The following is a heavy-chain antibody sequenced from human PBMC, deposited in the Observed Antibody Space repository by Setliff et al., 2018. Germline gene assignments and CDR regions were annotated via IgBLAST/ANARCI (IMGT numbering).Heavy chain of an antibody. J-gene: IGHJ6*03. V-gene: IGHV4-31*03. CDR2: IYYSGSTS. CDR1: GGSISSGGYY. Sequence: PSETLSLTCTVSGGSISSGGYYWSWIRQHPGKGLEWIGYIYYSGSTSYYNPSLKSRVTISVDTSKNQFSLKLSSVTAADTAVYYCATRKSSGRLYYMDVWGKGTTVTGSS. CDR3: ATRKSSGRLYYMDV. D-gene: IGHD1-26*01.